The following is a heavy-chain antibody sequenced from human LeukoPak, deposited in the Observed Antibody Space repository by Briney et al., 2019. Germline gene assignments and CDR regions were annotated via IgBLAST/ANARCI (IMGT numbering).Heavy chain of an antibody. CDR3: AKGHPSYNWHFIDY. Sequence: PGGSLRLSCAASGFTFRSFGMSWVRLAPGKGLEWVSGISSSGSSAYYADFVKGRFTISRDNSRNTMLLQMNSLRADDTALYYCAKGHPSYNWHFIDYWGQGTLVTVSS. V-gene: IGHV3-23*01. CDR2: ISSSGSSA. D-gene: IGHD1-1*01. J-gene: IGHJ4*02. CDR1: GFTFRSFG.